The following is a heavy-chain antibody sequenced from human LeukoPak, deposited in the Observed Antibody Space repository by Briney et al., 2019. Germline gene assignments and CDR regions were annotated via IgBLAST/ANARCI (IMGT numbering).Heavy chain of an antibody. CDR2: IYYNGIT. CDR3: ARQGGYGSGSYDY. D-gene: IGHD3-10*01. V-gene: IGHV4-34*01. CDR1: GGSFSGYY. J-gene: IGHJ4*02. Sequence: SETLSLTCAAYGGSFSGYYWSWIRQPPGKGLEWIANIYYNGITYYNPSLKSRVTISVDTSKYQFSLKLTSVTAADTAVYYCARQGGYGSGSYDYWGQGTLVTVSS.